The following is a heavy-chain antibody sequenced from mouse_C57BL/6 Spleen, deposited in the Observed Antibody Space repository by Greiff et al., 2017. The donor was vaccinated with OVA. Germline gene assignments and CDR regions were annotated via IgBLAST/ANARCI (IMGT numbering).Heavy chain of an antibody. CDR1: GFTFSSYT. J-gene: IGHJ3*01. CDR2: TSGGGGNT. Sequence: EVMLVESGGGLVKPGGSLKLSCAASGFTFSSYTMSLVRQTPEKRLEWVATTSGGGGNTYYPDSVKGRFTISRDNAKNTLYLQMSSLRSEDTALYYCARQDEGFAYWGQGTLVTVSA. CDR3: ARQDEGFAY. V-gene: IGHV5-9*01.